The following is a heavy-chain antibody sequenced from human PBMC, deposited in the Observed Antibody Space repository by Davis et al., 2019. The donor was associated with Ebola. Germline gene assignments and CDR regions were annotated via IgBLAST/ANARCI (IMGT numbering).Heavy chain of an antibody. CDR2: INPNSGGT. CDR1: GYTFTGYY. J-gene: IGHJ6*04. D-gene: IGHD2-15*01. V-gene: IGHV1-2*06. CDR3: ARDGNIVVVVAAIGYYYYGMDV. Sequence: ASVKVSCKASGYTFTGYYMHWVRQAPGQGLEWMGRINPNSGGTNYAQKLQGRVTMTTDTSTSTAYMELRSLRSDDTAVYYCARDGNIVVVVAAIGYYYYGMDVWGKGTTVTVSS.